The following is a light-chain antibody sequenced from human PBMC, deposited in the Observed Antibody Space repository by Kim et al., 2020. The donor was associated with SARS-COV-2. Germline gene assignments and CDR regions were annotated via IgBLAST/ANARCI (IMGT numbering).Light chain of an antibody. CDR1: NIGSKS. Sequence: SYELTQPPSVSVAPGKTARITWGGNNIGSKSVHWYQQKPGQAPVLVIYYDSDRPSGIPERFSGSNSGNTATLTISRVEAGDEADYYCQVWDSSSDHVVFGGGTQLTVL. J-gene: IGLJ2*01. CDR3: QVWDSSSDHVV. V-gene: IGLV3-21*04. CDR2: YDS.